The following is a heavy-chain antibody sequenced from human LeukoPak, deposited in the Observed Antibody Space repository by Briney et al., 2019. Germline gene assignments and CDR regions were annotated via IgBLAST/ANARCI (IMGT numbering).Heavy chain of an antibody. CDR3: ARVNSENFTIFGVVIPYYYMDV. Sequence: SVKVSCKASGGTFSSYAISWVRQAPGQGLEWMGGIIPIFGTANYAQKFQGRVTITADESTSTAYMELSSLRSEDTAVYYCARVNSENFTIFGVVIPYYYMDVWGKGTTVTVSS. J-gene: IGHJ6*03. CDR1: GGTFSSYA. D-gene: IGHD3-3*01. V-gene: IGHV1-69*13. CDR2: IIPIFGTA.